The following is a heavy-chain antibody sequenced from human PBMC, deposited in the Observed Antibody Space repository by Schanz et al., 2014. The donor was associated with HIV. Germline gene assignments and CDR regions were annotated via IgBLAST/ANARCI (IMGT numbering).Heavy chain of an antibody. Sequence: EVQLLESGGGLVQPGGSLRLSCAVSGFTITSYGMSWVRQAPGKGLEWVSTISAGVGTASYADSVKGRFTISRDNSKKMLFLQMNRLRAEDTAVYYCTRLIVRWFGEAHYTMDVWGRGTTVTV. V-gene: IGHV3-23*01. CDR2: ISAGVGTA. CDR1: GFTITSYG. CDR3: TRLIVRWFGEAHYTMDV. D-gene: IGHD3-10*01. J-gene: IGHJ6*02.